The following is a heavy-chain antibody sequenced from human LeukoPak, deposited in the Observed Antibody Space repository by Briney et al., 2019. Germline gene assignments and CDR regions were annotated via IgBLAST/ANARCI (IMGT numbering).Heavy chain of an antibody. Sequence: GGSLRLSCAASGFTFSNYAMSWVRQAPGKGLERVSVISGSGGSTYYADSVRGWLTISRDNSKNTLYLQMNSLRAEDTAVYYCAKEAPSDGDTFDNWGQGTLVTVSS. CDR3: AKEAPSDGDTFDN. CDR2: ISGSGGST. V-gene: IGHV3-23*01. CDR1: GFTFSNYA. J-gene: IGHJ4*02. D-gene: IGHD4-17*01.